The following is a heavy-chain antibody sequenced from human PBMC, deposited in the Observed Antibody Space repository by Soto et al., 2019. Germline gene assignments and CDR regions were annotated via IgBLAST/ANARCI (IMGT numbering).Heavy chain of an antibody. J-gene: IGHJ5*02. D-gene: IGHD5-12*01. CDR2: IHESGRT. CDR3: ARIGGGYLFDP. V-gene: IGHV4-30-2*01. CDR1: GASISSGGSS. Sequence: QLQLQESGSGRVEPSQTLFLTCAVSGASISSGGSSWTWIRQPPGKGLEWIGYIHESGRTFYDWSLQSRVAISVDTSKNRFSLELSSVTAADTAIYYCARIGGGYLFDPWGQGTLVTVSS.